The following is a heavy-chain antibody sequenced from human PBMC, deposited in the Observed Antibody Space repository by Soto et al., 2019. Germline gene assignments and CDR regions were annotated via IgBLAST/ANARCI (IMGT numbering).Heavy chain of an antibody. CDR3: ARRSPSGYSSSWYPGGFWFDP. V-gene: IGHV1-69*06. Sequence: SVKVSCKASGGTFSSCAISWVRQAPGQGLEWMGGIIPIFGTANYAQKFQGRVTITADKSTSTAYMELSSLRSEDTAVYYCARRSPSGYSSSWYPGGFWFDPWAREPWSPSPQ. CDR2: IIPIFGTA. D-gene: IGHD6-13*01. J-gene: IGHJ5*02. CDR1: GGTFSSCA.